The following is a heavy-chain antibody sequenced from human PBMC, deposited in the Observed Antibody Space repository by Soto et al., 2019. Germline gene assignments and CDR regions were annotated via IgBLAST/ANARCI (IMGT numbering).Heavy chain of an antibody. CDR1: GFSLSTSGVG. CDR2: IYWDDDK. CDR3: AHRLRPYSSSWYLPTGPRPQAPYAFDI. Sequence: QITLKESGPTLVKPTQTLTLTCTFSGFSLSTSGVGVGWIRQPPGKALEWLALIYWDDDKRYSPSLKSRLTITKDTSKNQVVLTMTNMDPVDTATYYCAHRLRPYSSSWYLPTGPRPQAPYAFDIWGQGTMVTVSS. D-gene: IGHD6-13*01. V-gene: IGHV2-5*02. J-gene: IGHJ3*02.